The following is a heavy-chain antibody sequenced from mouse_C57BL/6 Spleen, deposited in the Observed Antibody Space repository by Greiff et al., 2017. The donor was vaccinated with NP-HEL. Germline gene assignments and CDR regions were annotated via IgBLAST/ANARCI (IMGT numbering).Heavy chain of an antibody. CDR1: GYAFSSSW. V-gene: IGHV1-82*01. J-gene: IGHJ2*01. Sequence: QVQLKESGPELVKPGASVKISCKASGYAFSSSWMNWVKQRPGKGLEWIGRIYPGDGDTNYNGKFKGKATLTADKSSSTAYMQLSSLTSEDSAVYFCASYDYSSYFDYWGQGTTLTVSS. CDR3: ASYDYSSYFDY. D-gene: IGHD2-4*01. CDR2: IYPGDGDT.